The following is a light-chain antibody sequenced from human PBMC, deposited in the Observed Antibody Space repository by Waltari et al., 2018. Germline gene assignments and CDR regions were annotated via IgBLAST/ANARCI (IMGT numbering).Light chain of an antibody. CDR3: QSYDSSNHGV. CDR2: EDN. Sequence: FMLTQPHSVSESPGKTVTISCPRSSGSIASNYVPWYQQRPGSSPTTVIYEDNQRPSGVPDRFSGSIDSSSNSASLTISGLKTEDEADYYCQSYDSSNHGVFGGGTKLTVL. V-gene: IGLV6-57*01. CDR1: SGSIASNY. J-gene: IGLJ2*01.